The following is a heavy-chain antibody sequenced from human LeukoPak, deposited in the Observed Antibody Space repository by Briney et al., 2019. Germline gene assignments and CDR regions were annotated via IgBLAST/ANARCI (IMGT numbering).Heavy chain of an antibody. Sequence: ASVKVSCKASGYTFTSSGISWVRQAPGQGLEWMGWISAYNGNTNYAQKLQGRVTMSTDTSTSTAYMELRSLRSDDTAVYYCARANSGYDQNWFDPWGQGTLVTVSS. CDR3: ARANSGYDQNWFDP. CDR1: GYTFTSSG. V-gene: IGHV1-18*01. CDR2: ISAYNGNT. J-gene: IGHJ5*02. D-gene: IGHD5-12*01.